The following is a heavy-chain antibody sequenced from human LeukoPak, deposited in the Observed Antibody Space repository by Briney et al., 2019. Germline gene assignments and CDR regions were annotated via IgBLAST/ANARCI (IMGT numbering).Heavy chain of an antibody. D-gene: IGHD4-11*01. CDR1: GYTFTSYD. V-gene: IGHV1-8*01. J-gene: IGHJ6*03. Sequence: GPVKVSCKASGYTFTSYDINWVRQATGQELEWMGWMNPNSGNTGYAQKFQGRVTMTRNTSISTAYMELSSLRSEDTAVYYCARGPYSNYPPYYYYYYMDVWGKGTTVTVSS. CDR3: ARGPYSNYPPYYYYYYMDV. CDR2: MNPNSGNT.